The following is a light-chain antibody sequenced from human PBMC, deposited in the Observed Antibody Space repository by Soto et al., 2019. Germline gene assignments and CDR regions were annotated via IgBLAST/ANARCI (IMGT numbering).Light chain of an antibody. CDR1: SSDVGSYTL. Sequence: QSALTQPASVSGSPGQSITISCTGTSSDVGSYTLVSWYQQHPGKAPKLMIYEGSKRPSGVSNRFSGSKSGNTASLTISGLQAEDEADYYCCSYAGSSTSVVFGGRTQLTVL. J-gene: IGLJ2*01. CDR2: EGS. V-gene: IGLV2-23*01. CDR3: CSYAGSSTSVV.